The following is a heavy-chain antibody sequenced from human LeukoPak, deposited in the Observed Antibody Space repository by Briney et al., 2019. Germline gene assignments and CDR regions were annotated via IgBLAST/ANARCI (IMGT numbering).Heavy chain of an antibody. V-gene: IGHV1-2*02. J-gene: IGHJ6*02. CDR3: AREAPYDYVFYGMDV. CDR1: GYTFTSYD. D-gene: IGHD3-16*01. CDR2: INPNSGGT. Sequence: EASVKVSCKASGYTFTSYDINWVRQAPGQGLEWMGWINPNSGGTNYAQKFQGRVTMTRDTSISTAYMELSRLRSDDTAVYYCAREAPYDYVFYGMDVWGQGTTVTVSS.